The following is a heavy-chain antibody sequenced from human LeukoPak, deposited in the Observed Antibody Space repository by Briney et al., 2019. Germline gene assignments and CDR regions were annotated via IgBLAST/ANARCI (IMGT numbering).Heavy chain of an antibody. CDR1: GFTVNNTD. D-gene: IGHD6-6*01. V-gene: IGHV3-66*01. CDR3: ARVIAARYFDY. Sequence: PGGSLRLTFAASGFTVNNTDMSWVRQAPGKGLEWVSLIYSGGSTYYADSVKGRFTISRDNSMNTMFLQMNSLRAEDTAVYYCARVIAARYFDYWGQETLVTVSS. J-gene: IGHJ4*02. CDR2: IYSGGST.